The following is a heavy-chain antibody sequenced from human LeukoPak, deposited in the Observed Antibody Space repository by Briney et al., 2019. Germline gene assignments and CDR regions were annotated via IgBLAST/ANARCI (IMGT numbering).Heavy chain of an antibody. V-gene: IGHV4-39*07. CDR2: IYYSGST. D-gene: IGHD3-22*01. CDR1: GGSISSSSYY. Sequence: PSETLSLTCTVSGGSISSSSYYWGWIRQPPGKGLEWIGSIYYSGSTNYNPSLKSRVTISVDTSKNQFSLKLSSVTAADTAVYYCARSTYYYDSSGYYLGHLGFDYWGQGTLVTVSS. CDR3: ARSTYYYDSSGYYLGHLGFDY. J-gene: IGHJ4*02.